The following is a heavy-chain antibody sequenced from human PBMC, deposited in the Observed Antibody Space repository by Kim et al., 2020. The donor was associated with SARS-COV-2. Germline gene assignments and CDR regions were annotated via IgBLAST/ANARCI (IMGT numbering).Heavy chain of an antibody. CDR3: ARRLCSSCEYCVMDV. V-gene: IGHV3-7*03. Sequence: ESVKGRFTISRDNAKNARYLQMNSLKTEDTAVYYCARRLCSSCEYCVMDVWGQGTTVTVSS. J-gene: IGHJ6*02. D-gene: IGHD2-2*01.